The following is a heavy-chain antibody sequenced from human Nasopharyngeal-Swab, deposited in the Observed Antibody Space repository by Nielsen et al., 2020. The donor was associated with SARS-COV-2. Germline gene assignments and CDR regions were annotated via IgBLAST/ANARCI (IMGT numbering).Heavy chain of an antibody. J-gene: IGHJ6*02. CDR2: INSDGSST. V-gene: IGHV3-74*01. D-gene: IGHD3-10*01. CDR3: ARVGVSLYYYYYGMDV. Sequence: WIRQPPGKGLVWVSRINSDGSSTSYADSVKGRFTISRDNAKNSLYLQMNSLRAEDTAVYYCARVGVSLYYYYYGMDVWGQGTTVTVS.